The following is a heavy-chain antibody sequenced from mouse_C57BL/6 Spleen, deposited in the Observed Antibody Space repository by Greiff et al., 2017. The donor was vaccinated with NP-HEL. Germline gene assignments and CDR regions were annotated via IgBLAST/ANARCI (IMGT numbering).Heavy chain of an antibody. V-gene: IGHV10-1*01. CDR1: GFSFNTYA. CDR2: IRSKSNNYAT. CDR3: VRHGGYPSWFAY. Sequence: EVQVVESGGGLVQPKGSLKLSCAASGFSFNTYAMNWVRQAPGKGLEWVARIRSKSNNYATYYADSVKDRFTISRDDSESMLYLQMNNLKTEDTAMYYCVRHGGYPSWFAYWGQGTLVTVSA. J-gene: IGHJ3*01. D-gene: IGHD1-1*02.